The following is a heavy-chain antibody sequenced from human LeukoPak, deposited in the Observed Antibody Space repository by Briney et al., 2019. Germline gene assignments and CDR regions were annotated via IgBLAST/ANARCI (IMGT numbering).Heavy chain of an antibody. CDR1: GFTFSDYY. CDR3: ARVVVSAAMDEPLGY. V-gene: IGHV3-11*01. J-gene: IGHJ4*02. D-gene: IGHD2-2*01. CDR2: ISSSGSTI. Sequence: PGGSLRLSCAASGFTFSDYYMSWIRQAPGKGLEWVSYISSSGSTIYYADSVKGRFTISRDNAKNSLYLQMNSLRAEDTAVYYCARVVVSAAMDEPLGYWGQGTRVTVSS.